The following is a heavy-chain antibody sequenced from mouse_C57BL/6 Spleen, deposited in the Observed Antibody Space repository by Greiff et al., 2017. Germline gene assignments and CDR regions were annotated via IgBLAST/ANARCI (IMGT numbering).Heavy chain of an antibody. J-gene: IGHJ3*01. D-gene: IGHD1-1*01. CDR1: GFTFNTYA. CDR2: ISSKSSNSAT. CDR3: VSPSYYYGSSPFAY. V-gene: IGHV10-3*01. Sequence: EVNLVESGGGLVQPKGSLKLSCAASGFTFNTYAMHWVRQAPGQGLEWVARISSKSSNSATYYAVSVKDRLTISRDYSQSMLYLQMNNRKSEDTAMYYCVSPSYYYGSSPFAYWGQGTLVTVSA.